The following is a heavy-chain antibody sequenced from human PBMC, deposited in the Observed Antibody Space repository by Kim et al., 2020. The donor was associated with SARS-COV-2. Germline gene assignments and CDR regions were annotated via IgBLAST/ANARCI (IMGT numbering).Heavy chain of an antibody. Sequence: SETLSLTCTVSGGSISSSSYYWGWIRPPPGKGLEWIVCIYYSGSTYSNPSLKIRVTISVYTSKNQFSLKLSSVTAADTAVCYCARSITISLWWELTYSYGMDVWGQGTTVTVS. D-gene: IGHD1-26*01. J-gene: IGHJ6*02. V-gene: IGHV4-39*01. CDR1: GGSISSSSYY. CDR2: IYYSGST. CDR3: ARSITISLWWELTYSYGMDV.